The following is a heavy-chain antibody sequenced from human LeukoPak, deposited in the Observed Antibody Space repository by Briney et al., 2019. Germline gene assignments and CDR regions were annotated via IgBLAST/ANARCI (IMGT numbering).Heavy chain of an antibody. CDR3: ARGYDSFDY. J-gene: IGHJ4*02. V-gene: IGHV3-48*01. CDR2: ISGSGSTI. CDR1: GFTFSSYA. Sequence: GGSLRLSCAASGFTFSSYAMNWVRQAPGKGLEWVSYISGSGSTIYYADSVKGRFTISRDNAKNSLYLQMNSLRAEDTAVYYCARGYDSFDYWGQGTLVTVSS. D-gene: IGHD3-22*01.